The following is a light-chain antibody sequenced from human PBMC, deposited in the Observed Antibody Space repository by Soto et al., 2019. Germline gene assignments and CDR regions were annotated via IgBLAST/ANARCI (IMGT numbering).Light chain of an antibody. J-gene: IGLJ1*01. CDR3: CSFARSSTSYV. CDR1: SSDVGSSNL. V-gene: IGLV2-23*01. Sequence: QSVLTQPASVSGSPGQSITISCTGTSSDVGSSNLVSWYQQHPGKTPKLIIYEGSRRPSGVSGRFSGSMSGNAASLTISGLQAEDEAYYYCCSFARSSTSYVFGTGTKLTVL. CDR2: EGS.